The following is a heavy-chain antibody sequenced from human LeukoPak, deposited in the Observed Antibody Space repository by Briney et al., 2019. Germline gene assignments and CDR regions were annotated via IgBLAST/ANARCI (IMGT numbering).Heavy chain of an antibody. CDR2: VWYDGSDK. V-gene: IGHV3-33*01. Sequence: PGGSLRLSCAASGFTFSNYGMHWVGQAPGKGLEWVAVVWYDGSDKYYADSAKGRFTISGDNAKNTLYLQMDSLRAEDTAVYYCARDVPDSGNYYPDAFDIWGQGTMVTVSS. CDR3: ARDVPDSGNYYPDAFDI. D-gene: IGHD3-10*01. CDR1: GFTFSNYG. J-gene: IGHJ3*02.